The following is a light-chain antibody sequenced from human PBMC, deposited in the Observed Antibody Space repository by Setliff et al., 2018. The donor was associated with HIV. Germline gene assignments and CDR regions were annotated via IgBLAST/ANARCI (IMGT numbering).Light chain of an antibody. CDR3: SSYTRSSTFYV. V-gene: IGLV2-14*03. J-gene: IGLJ1*01. Sequence: QSALTQPASVSGSPGQSITISCNGSSNDIGSYNYVSWYQQRAGKAPKLLIYDVFKRPSGVSSRFYGSKSDNTASLTISGLQVEDEAEYFCSSYTRSSTFYVFGSGTKSPS. CDR1: SNDIGSYNY. CDR2: DVF.